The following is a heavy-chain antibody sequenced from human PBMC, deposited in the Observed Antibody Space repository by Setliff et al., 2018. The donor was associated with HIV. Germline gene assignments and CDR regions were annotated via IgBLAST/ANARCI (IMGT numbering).Heavy chain of an antibody. D-gene: IGHD2-21*02. V-gene: IGHV3-11*05. CDR3: AREVTSFEAFDL. CDR2: ISKSGDYS. CDR1: GFTFSDHY. J-gene: IGHJ3*01. Sequence: PGGSLSLSCAASGFTFSDHYMNWVRQAPGKGLEWVSYISKSGDYSNYADSVRGRFTISRDNAKNSLYLQMSSLRAEDTAVYYCAREVTSFEAFDLWGQGTMVTVSS.